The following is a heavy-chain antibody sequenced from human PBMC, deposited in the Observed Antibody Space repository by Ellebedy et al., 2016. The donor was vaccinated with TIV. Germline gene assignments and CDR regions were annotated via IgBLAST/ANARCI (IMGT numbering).Heavy chain of an antibody. D-gene: IGHD1-14*01. J-gene: IGHJ4*02. CDR2: IYYSGNT. V-gene: IGHV4-39*02. CDR1: GGSISSSSYY. Sequence: MPSETLSLTCTVSGGSISSSSYYWGWIRQPPGKGLEWIGNIYYSGNTYYNPSLKSRVTMSVDTSKSQLSLRLRSVTAADTAVYYCARAVFGTKFDFWGQGTLVTVSS. CDR3: ARAVFGTKFDF.